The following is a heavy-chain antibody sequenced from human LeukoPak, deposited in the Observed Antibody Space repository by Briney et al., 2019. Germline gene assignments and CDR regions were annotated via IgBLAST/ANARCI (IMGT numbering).Heavy chain of an antibody. CDR2: ISYHGRNE. CDR3: ARGEAYYDRNGLPGAALDF. Sequence: GGSLRLSCAASGFTFNNYVMSWVRQAPGKGLEWLTVISYHGRNEYYADSVTGRFTISRDNSKNTVSLQLNSLRVEDAAVYYCARGEAYYDRNGLPGAALDFWGLGTLVTVSS. V-gene: IGHV3-30*03. J-gene: IGHJ3*01. D-gene: IGHD3-22*01. CDR1: GFTFNNYV.